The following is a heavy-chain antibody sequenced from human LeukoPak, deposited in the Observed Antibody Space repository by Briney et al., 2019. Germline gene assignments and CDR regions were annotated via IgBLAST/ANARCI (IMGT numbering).Heavy chain of an antibody. V-gene: IGHV1-2*02. D-gene: IGHD5-24*01. CDR1: GYTFTGYY. CDR2: INPNGGGT. CDR3: ARGPMATTPRTYNWFDS. J-gene: IGHJ5*01. Sequence: ASVKVSCKASGYTFTGYYMHWVRQAPGQGLEWMGWINPNGGGTIYAQNFQGRVTMTRDTSISTAYMELSRLTSDDTAVYYCARGPMATTPRTYNWFDSWGQGTLVTVSS.